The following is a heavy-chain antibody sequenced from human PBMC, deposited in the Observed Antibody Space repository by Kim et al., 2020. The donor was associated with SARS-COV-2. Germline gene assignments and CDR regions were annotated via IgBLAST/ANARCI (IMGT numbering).Heavy chain of an antibody. CDR3: ARGHAGFGVVIMYYYYGMDV. J-gene: IGHJ6*02. CDR1: GFTFSSYW. Sequence: GGSLRLSCAASGFTFSSYWMSWVRQAPGKGLEWVANIKQDGSEKYYVDSVKGRFTISRDNAKNSLYLQMNSLRAEDTAVYYCARGHAGFGVVIMYYYYGMDVWGQGTTVTVSS. D-gene: IGHD3-3*01. CDR2: IKQDGSEK. V-gene: IGHV3-7*04.